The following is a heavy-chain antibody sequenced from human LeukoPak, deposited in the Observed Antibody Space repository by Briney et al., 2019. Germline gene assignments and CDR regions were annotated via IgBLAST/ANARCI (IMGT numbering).Heavy chain of an antibody. D-gene: IGHD4-17*01. V-gene: IGHV4-34*01. CDR2: IYHSGST. CDR3: ARVTTVGIFDY. Sequence: PSETLSLTCAVYGGSFSGYYWSWIRQPPGKGLEWIGYIYHSGSTYYNPSLKSRVTISVDRSKNQFSLKLSSVTAADTAVYYCARVTTVGIFDYWGQGTLVTVSS. J-gene: IGHJ4*02. CDR1: GGSFSGYY.